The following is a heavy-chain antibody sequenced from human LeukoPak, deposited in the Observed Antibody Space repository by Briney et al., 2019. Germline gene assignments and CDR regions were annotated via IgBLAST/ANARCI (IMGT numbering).Heavy chain of an antibody. CDR1: GFAFENYA. Sequence: GGSLRLSCTASGFAFENYAMHWVRQAPGKGLEWVGVIFYDGTIQYYADSVRGRFTISRDNAKNTLYLQMNSLRAEDTAVYYCARARWSYYDILTGYNPFDYWGQGTLVTVSS. CDR3: ARARWSYYDILTGYNPFDY. CDR2: IFYDGTIQ. J-gene: IGHJ4*02. V-gene: IGHV3-30*04. D-gene: IGHD3-9*01.